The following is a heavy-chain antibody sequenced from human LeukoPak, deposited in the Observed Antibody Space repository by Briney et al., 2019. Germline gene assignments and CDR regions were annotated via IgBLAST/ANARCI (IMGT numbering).Heavy chain of an antibody. J-gene: IGHJ5*02. V-gene: IGHV5-51*01. CDR3: ARLAPDYADYWLDP. Sequence: KRGESLKISCQTSGYDFSTKWIGWVRQMPGKGLEWMGIIYPTDSITRYSPSFQGHVSISVDTSINTAYLQWASLRPSDTAMYFCARLAPDYADYWLDPWGQGTLGTVSS. CDR2: IYPTDSIT. D-gene: IGHD4-17*01. CDR1: GYDFSTKW.